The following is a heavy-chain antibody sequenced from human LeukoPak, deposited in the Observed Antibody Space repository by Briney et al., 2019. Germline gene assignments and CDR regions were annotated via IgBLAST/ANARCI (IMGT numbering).Heavy chain of an antibody. CDR2: ISAYNGNT. CDR1: GYTFTSYG. Sequence: GASVNVSCKASGYTFTSYGISWVRQAPGQGLEWMGWISAYNGNTNYAQKVQGRVTMTTDTSTNTAYMGLRSLRSDDTAVYYCARDCGTTICYALYWGQGTLVTVSS. J-gene: IGHJ4*02. D-gene: IGHD2-2*01. CDR3: ARDCGTTICYALY. V-gene: IGHV1-18*01.